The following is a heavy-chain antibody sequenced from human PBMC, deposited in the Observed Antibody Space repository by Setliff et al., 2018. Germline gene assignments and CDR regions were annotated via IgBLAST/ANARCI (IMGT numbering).Heavy chain of an antibody. V-gene: IGHV5-51*01. CDR3: ARATGIGWPFDY. CDR1: GFSFTTYW. Sequence: PGESLKISCKGSGFSFTTYWIGWVRQMPGKGLELMGIIYPGDSDTRYSPAFQGQVTISADRSISTAYLQWSSLRASDTDMYYCARATGIGWPFDYWGQGTLVTVS. J-gene: IGHJ4*02. D-gene: IGHD6-13*01. CDR2: IYPGDSDT.